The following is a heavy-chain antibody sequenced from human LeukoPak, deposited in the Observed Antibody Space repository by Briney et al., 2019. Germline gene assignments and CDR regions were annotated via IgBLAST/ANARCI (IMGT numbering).Heavy chain of an antibody. D-gene: IGHD5-24*01. CDR1: GFDPNNYA. J-gene: IGHJ6*04. CDR3: ASDPRDGGQNV. Sequence: GGTLRLSCAASGFDPNNYAMHWVRQAPGKGLEWVTLISYSGDNTYYADSVKGRFTFSRDKSKNTLYLQMNSLRPEDSAVYFCASDPRDGGQNVWGKGTTVTVSS. V-gene: IGHV3-30*04. CDR2: ISYSGDNT.